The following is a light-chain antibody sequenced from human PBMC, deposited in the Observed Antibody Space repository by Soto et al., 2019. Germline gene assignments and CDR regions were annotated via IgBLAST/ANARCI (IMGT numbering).Light chain of an antibody. CDR3: ASLDDNRNGPLL. CDR1: SSNIGRNS. CDR2: NNN. V-gene: IGLV1-44*01. J-gene: IGLJ2*01. Sequence: QSVLTQPPSASGTPGQRVTISCSGGSSNIGRNSVSWYQQVPGTAPKLIIFNNNERPSGIPGRFSGSKSGASASLAIVGLQSEDEADYFCASLDDNRNGPLLFGGGTKLTVL.